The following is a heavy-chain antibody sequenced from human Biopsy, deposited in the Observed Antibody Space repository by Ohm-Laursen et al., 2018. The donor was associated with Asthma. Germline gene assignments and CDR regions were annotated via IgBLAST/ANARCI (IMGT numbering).Heavy chain of an antibody. V-gene: IGHV3-53*01. CDR3: ARGDSSGWSHYYFDY. D-gene: IGHD6-19*01. CDR2: IYSGGTP. Sequence: SLRLSCAASGFTVSRDHMFWVRHAPGKGLEWVLVIYSGGTPHTADSVRGRFTISRDFSKNTLHLQMHGLRVEDTAVYYCARGDSSGWSHYYFDYWGQGTLVTVSS. J-gene: IGHJ4*02. CDR1: GFTVSRDH.